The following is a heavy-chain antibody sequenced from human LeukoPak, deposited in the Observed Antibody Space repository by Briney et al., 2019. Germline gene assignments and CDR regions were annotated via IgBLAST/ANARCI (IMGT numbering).Heavy chain of an antibody. Sequence: SETLSLTCAVYGGSFSGYYWSWIRQPPGKGLEWIGEINHSGSTSYNPSLKSRVTISVDTSKNQFSLKLSSVTAADTAVYYCASLGTTGTTFDYWGQGTLVTVSS. J-gene: IGHJ4*02. CDR3: ASLGTTGTTFDY. CDR1: GGSFSGYY. CDR2: INHSGST. V-gene: IGHV4-34*01. D-gene: IGHD1-1*01.